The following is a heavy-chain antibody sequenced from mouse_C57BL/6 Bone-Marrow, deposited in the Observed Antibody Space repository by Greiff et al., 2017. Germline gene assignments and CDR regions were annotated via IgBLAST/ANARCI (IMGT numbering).Heavy chain of an antibody. CDR2: IDPTSGGT. CDR1: GYTFTSYW. D-gene: IGHD1-1*01. CDR3: ARAYGSSD. Sequence: QVQLQQPGAELVKPGASVKLSCKASGYTFTSYWMHWVQQMPGRGLAWIGRIDPTSGGTKYNEKFKSKATLAVDKPSSTAYMLLSSLTSEESAVYCCARAYGSSDWGQGTTLTGSS. J-gene: IGHJ2*01. V-gene: IGHV1-72*01.